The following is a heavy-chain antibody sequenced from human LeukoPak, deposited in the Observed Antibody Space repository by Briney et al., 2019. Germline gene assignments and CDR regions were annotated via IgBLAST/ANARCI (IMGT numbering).Heavy chain of an antibody. CDR1: GFTFNHYA. D-gene: IGHD6-19*01. V-gene: IGHV3-23*01. Sequence: GGSLRLSCAACGFTFNHYAMSWVRQAPGKGLEWVSGINHLGHTFYADSVKGRFTISRDNSQNTLFLQMNSLRADDTAECFCARDHGSQDSGAWYVFDYWGRGTLVTVSS. J-gene: IGHJ4*02. CDR2: INHLGHT. CDR3: ARDHGSQDSGAWYVFDY.